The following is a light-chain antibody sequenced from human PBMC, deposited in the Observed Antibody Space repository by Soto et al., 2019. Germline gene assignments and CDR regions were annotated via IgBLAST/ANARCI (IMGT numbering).Light chain of an antibody. CDR3: QKYNSAPLT. CDR2: AAS. CDR1: QGIGVY. V-gene: IGKV1-27*01. J-gene: IGKJ4*01. Sequence: DIQMTQSPSSLSASVGDRVTITCRASQGIGVYLAWFQQKPGKAPKLLIYAASDLETGVPSRFSGSGSGTDFTLTISSLQSEDIATYYCQKYNSAPLTFGGGTKVEIK.